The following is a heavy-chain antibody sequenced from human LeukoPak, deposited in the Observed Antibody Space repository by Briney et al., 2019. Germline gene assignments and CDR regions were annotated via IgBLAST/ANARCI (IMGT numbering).Heavy chain of an antibody. CDR1: GFTFSTYW. V-gene: IGHV3-74*01. J-gene: IGHJ4*02. Sequence: GGSLRLSCAASGFTFSTYWMHWVRHAPGKGLVWVSHIKTDGSSTTYADSVKGRFTISRDKAKNTLYMQMNSLRAEDTAVYYCARDRGYTQDYWGQGTLVTVSS. CDR3: ARDRGYTQDY. D-gene: IGHD5-12*01. CDR2: IKTDGSST.